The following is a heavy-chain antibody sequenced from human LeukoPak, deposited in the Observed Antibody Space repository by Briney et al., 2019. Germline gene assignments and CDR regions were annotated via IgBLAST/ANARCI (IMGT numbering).Heavy chain of an antibody. D-gene: IGHD3-10*01. V-gene: IGHV4-59*08. CDR1: GGSISSYY. CDR2: IYYSGST. Sequence: SETLSLTCTVSGGSISSYYWSWIRQPPGKGLKWIGYIYYSGSTNYNPSLKSRVTISVDTSKNQFSLKLSSVTAADTAVYYCATSRDMVRGVTTFDYWGQGTLVTVSS. CDR3: ATSRDMVRGVTTFDY. J-gene: IGHJ4*02.